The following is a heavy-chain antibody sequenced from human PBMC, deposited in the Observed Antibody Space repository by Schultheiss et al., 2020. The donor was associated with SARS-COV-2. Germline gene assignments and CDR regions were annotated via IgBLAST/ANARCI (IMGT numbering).Heavy chain of an antibody. D-gene: IGHD2-2*01. CDR1: GFTFSSYA. Sequence: GGSLRLSCSASGFTFSSYAMHWVRQAPGKGLEYVSAISSNGGSTYYADSVKGRFTISRDNSKNTLYLQMSSLRAEDTAVYYCARPIVVVPAAKDAFDIWGQGTMVTVSS. CDR2: ISSNGGST. J-gene: IGHJ3*02. CDR3: ARPIVVVPAAKDAFDI. V-gene: IGHV3-64D*06.